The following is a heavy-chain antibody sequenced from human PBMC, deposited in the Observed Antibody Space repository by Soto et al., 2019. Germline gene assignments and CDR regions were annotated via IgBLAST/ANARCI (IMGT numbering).Heavy chain of an antibody. CDR2: ISSDGSVA. Sequence: GGSLRLSCAASGLTFSNHWIHWVRQAPGKGLVWVSRISSDGSVATYADSVKGRFTISRDNAKNTLYLQMNSLRAEDTAVYYCARAVANTRTGLDIWGQGTMVTGSS. CDR3: ARAVANTRTGLDI. V-gene: IGHV3-74*01. D-gene: IGHD3-9*01. CDR1: GLTFSNHW. J-gene: IGHJ3*02.